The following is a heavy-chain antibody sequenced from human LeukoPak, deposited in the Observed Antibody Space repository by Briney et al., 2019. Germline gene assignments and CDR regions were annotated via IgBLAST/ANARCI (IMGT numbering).Heavy chain of an antibody. CDR2: IYSGGST. CDR1: GFTVSSNY. CDR3: ARDYYDSSGYYYDY. Sequence: GGSLRLSCAASGFTVSSNYMSWVRQAPGKGLEWVSVIYSGGSTYYADSVKGRFTISRDNSKNTLYLQMNSLRAEDTAVYYCARDYYDSSGYYYDYWGQGTLVTVSP. D-gene: IGHD3-22*01. V-gene: IGHV3-53*01. J-gene: IGHJ4*02.